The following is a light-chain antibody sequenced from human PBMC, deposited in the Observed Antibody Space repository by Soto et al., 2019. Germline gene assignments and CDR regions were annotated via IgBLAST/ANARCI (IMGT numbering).Light chain of an antibody. J-gene: IGLJ1*01. CDR1: SSDVGAYNH. CDR2: DVS. CDR3: CSYAGSYIYV. Sequence: QTVLTQPRPVSGSPGQSVTISCTGTSSDVGAYNHVSWYQQYPGKAPKLTIYDVSKRPSGVPDRFSGSKSGNTASLTISGLQAEDEADYYCCSYAGSYIYVFGTGTKVTGL. V-gene: IGLV2-11*01.